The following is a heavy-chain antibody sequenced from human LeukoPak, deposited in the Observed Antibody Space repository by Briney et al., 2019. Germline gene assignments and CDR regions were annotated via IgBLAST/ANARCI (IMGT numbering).Heavy chain of an antibody. V-gene: IGHV3-7*01. J-gene: IGHJ4*02. CDR2: IKPDGSEE. CDR3: VRGHYADY. Sequence: GGSLRPSCAASGFAFRSYYMNWVRQAPGKGLEWVANIKPDGSEENYVDSVRGRFTISRDNAKNSVYLQMNSLRADDTALYYCVRGHYADYTSQGTLVTVSS. CDR1: GFAFRSYY.